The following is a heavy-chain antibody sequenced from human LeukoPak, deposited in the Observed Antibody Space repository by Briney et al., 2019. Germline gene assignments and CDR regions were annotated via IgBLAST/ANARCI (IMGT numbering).Heavy chain of an antibody. V-gene: IGHV4-59*08. Sequence: SETLSLTCTVSGGSIDSYYWSWIRQPPGKGLEWIGYIYYSGSINYNPSLKSRVTIAVDTSKNQFSLKLSSVTAADTAIYYCARVGGGNYYYYGMDVWGKGTTVTVSS. CDR1: GGSIDSYY. D-gene: IGHD2-15*01. CDR3: ARVGGGNYYYYGMDV. CDR2: IYYSGSI. J-gene: IGHJ6*04.